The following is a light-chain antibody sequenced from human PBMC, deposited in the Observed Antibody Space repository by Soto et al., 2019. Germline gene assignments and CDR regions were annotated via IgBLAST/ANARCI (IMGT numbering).Light chain of an antibody. CDR3: QQYGSSPFT. CDR1: QSVASSY. V-gene: IGKV3-20*01. CDR2: GAS. J-gene: IGKJ3*01. Sequence: EIVLTQSPGTLSVSPGQRATLSCRASQSVASSYLAWYQHKPGQAPRLLIYGASSRATGIPDRFSGSGSGTDFTLTISRLEPEDFAVYYCQQYGSSPFTYCPGTKVDI.